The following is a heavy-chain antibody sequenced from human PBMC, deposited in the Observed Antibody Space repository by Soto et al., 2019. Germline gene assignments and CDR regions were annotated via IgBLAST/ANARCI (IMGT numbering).Heavy chain of an antibody. CDR1: GYTFTGYY. CDR2: INPNSGGT. Sequence: ASVKVSCKASGYTFTGYYMHCVRQPPGQGREWMGWINPNSGGTNYAQKFQGRVTMTRDTAISTAYMELSRLRSDDTAVYYCASDIRGWELRYYYGMDVWGQGPTVTVSS. V-gene: IGHV1-2*02. D-gene: IGHD1-26*01. CDR3: ASDIRGWELRYYYGMDV. J-gene: IGHJ6*02.